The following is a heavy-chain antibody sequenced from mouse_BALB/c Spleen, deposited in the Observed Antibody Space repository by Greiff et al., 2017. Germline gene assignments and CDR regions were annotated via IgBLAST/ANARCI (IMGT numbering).Heavy chain of an antibody. V-gene: IGHV3-2*02. D-gene: IGHD1-1*01. CDR3: ARETDYYGSNFDY. J-gene: IGHJ2*01. CDR2: ISYSGST. Sequence: EVHLVESGPGLVKPSQSLSLTCTVTGYSITSDYAWNWIRQFPGIKLEWMGYISYSGSTSYNPSLKSRISITRDTSKNQFFLQLNSVTTEDTATYYCARETDYYGSNFDYWGQGTTLTVSS. CDR1: GYSITSDYA.